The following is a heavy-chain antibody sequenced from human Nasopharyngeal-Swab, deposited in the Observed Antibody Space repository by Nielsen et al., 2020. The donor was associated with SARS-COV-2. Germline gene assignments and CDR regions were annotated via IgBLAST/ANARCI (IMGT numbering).Heavy chain of an antibody. CDR2: ISYDGSNK. CDR3: ARGRTTVVTGDASDI. Sequence: WIRQPPGKGLEWVAVISYDGSNKYYADSVKGRFTISRDNSKNTLYLQMNSLRAEDTAVYYCARGRTTVVTGDASDIWGQGTMVTVSS. J-gene: IGHJ3*02. D-gene: IGHD4-23*01. V-gene: IGHV3-30-3*01.